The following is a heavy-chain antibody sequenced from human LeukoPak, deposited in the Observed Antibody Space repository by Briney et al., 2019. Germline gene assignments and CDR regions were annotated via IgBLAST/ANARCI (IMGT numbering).Heavy chain of an antibody. CDR2: ISSSSSYI. CDR3: ARDLRYDFWSGPSPDEYYFDY. Sequence: GGSLRLSCAASGFTFSSYSMNWVRQAPGKGLEWVSSISSSSSYIYYADSVKGRFTISRDNAKNSLYLQMNSLRAEDTAVYYCARDLRYDFWSGPSPDEYYFDYWDQGTLVTVSS. J-gene: IGHJ4*02. CDR1: GFTFSSYS. D-gene: IGHD3-3*01. V-gene: IGHV3-21*01.